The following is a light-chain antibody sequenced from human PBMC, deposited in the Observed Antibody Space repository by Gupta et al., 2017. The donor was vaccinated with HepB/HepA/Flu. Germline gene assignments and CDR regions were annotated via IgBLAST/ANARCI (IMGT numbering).Light chain of an antibody. CDR1: SSDVGGYNY. CDR2: DVS. CDR3: SSYTSSSFLYV. J-gene: IGLJ1*01. Sequence: QSALTQPASVSGSPGQSLTISCTGPSSDVGGYNYVSWYQQPPGKAPKLMIYDVSNRPSGVSNRFSGSKSGNTASLTSSGLQDEDEADYYCSSYTSSSFLYVFGTGTKVTVL. V-gene: IGLV2-14*03.